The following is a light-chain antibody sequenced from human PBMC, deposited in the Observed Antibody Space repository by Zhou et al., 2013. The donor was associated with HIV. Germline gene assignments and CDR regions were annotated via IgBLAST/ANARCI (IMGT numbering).Light chain of an antibody. Sequence: EIVLTQSPGTLSLSPGERATLSCRASQSVNNNYLAWYQQKPGQAPRLLIYGASSRATGITDRLSGSGSGTDFTLTISRLEPEDFAVYYCQQYGSPPYAFGQGAKLEIK. CDR1: QSVNNNY. J-gene: IGKJ2*01. CDR2: GAS. V-gene: IGKV3-20*01. CDR3: QQYGSPPYA.